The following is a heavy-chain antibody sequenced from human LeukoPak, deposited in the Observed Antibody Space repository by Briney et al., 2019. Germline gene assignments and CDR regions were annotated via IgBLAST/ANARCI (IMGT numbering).Heavy chain of an antibody. J-gene: IGHJ4*02. CDR1: GFTFNTHA. V-gene: IGHV3-23*01. D-gene: IGHD2-2*01. Sequence: PGGSLRLSCAASGFTFNTHAMSWVRQAPGKGLEWVSAISGSGGTTYYADSVKGRFTISRDNSENTLYLQMNSLRAEDTTVYYCAKFGWSVPAASPLDYWGQGTLVTVSS. CDR3: AKFGWSVPAASPLDY. CDR2: ISGSGGTT.